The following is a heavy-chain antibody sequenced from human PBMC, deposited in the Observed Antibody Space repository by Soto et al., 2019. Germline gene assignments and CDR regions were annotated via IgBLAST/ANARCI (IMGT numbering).Heavy chain of an antibody. CDR3: ASKIVTPGYHYYDY. V-gene: IGHV3-48*03. Sequence: GGSLRLSCTASGFSFSSCEMSWVRQAPGKGLEWVSYISGSGTSTQYSDSVKGRFTISRDNAKNSLHLQMNSLGAEDTAVYYCASKIVTPGYHYYDYWGQGTLVTVSS. CDR1: GFSFSSCE. CDR2: ISGSGTST. J-gene: IGHJ4*02. D-gene: IGHD3-9*01.